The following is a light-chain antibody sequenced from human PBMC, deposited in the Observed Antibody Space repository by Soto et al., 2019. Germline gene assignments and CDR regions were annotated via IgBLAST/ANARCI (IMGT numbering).Light chain of an antibody. V-gene: IGLV2-23*01. CDR1: SSDVGSYNL. J-gene: IGLJ2*01. CDR2: EGS. Sequence: QSALTQPASVSGSPGQSITISCTGTSSDVGSYNLVSWYQQHPGKAPKLMIYEGSKRPSGVSNRFSGSKSGNTASLTISGLQAEDEADYYCCSYAGYTTLLFGGWTKLTVL. CDR3: CSYAGYTTLL.